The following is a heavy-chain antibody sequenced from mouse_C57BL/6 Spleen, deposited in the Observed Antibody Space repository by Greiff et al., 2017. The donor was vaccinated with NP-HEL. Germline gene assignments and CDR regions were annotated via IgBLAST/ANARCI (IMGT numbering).Heavy chain of an antibody. CDR2: ISSGGDYI. Sequence: EVMLVESGEGLVKPGGSLKLSCAASGFTFSSYAMSWVRQTPEKRLEWVAYISSGGDYIYYADTVKGRFTISRDNARNTLYLQMSSLKSEDTAMYYCTRDRSYYGSSYYFDYWGQGTTLTVSS. CDR1: GFTFSSYA. V-gene: IGHV5-9-1*02. D-gene: IGHD1-1*01. CDR3: TRDRSYYGSSYYFDY. J-gene: IGHJ2*01.